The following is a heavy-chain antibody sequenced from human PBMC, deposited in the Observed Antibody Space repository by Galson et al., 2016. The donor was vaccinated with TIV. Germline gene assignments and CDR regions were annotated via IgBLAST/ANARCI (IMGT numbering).Heavy chain of an antibody. CDR1: GSIFTNYW. J-gene: IGHJ4*02. CDR2: IDPSDSYT. CDR3: ARHLAGELVMAGSLDD. V-gene: IGHV5-10-1*01. Sequence: QSGAEVKKPGESLRISCKGSGSIFTNYWITWVRQMPGKGLEWMGRIDPSDSYTNYSPSFQGHVTISTDKSISTAYVQWSSLRASDDAMYYCARHLAGELVMAGSLDDWGQATLVTVSS. D-gene: IGHD3-16*01.